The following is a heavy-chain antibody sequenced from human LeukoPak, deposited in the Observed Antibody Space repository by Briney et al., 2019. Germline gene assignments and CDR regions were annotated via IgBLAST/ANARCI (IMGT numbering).Heavy chain of an antibody. CDR2: ISYDGSNK. V-gene: IGHV3-30*03. J-gene: IGHJ4*02. CDR1: GFTFSTCG. D-gene: IGHD3-22*01. CDR3: AADYYASGGPTGD. Sequence: GSLRLSCAASGFTFSTCGMHWVRQAPGKGLEWVAVISYDGSNKYFADSVKGRFTISRDNSKNTLYLQMNSLRAEDTALYYCAADYYASGGPTGDWGLRILVTVSS.